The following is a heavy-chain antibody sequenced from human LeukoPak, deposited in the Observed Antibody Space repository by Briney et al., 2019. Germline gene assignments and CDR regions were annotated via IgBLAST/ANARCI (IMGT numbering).Heavy chain of an antibody. J-gene: IGHJ4*02. CDR3: ARDKSGDGIDY. D-gene: IGHD4-17*01. CDR2: IWYDGSNK. CDR1: GFTFSSYG. Sequence: TGGSLRLSCAASGFTFSSYGMHWVSQAPGKGLEWVAVIWYDGSNKYYADSVKGRFTISRDNSKNTLYLQMNSLRAEDTAVYYCARDKSGDGIDYWGQGTLVTVSS. V-gene: IGHV3-33*01.